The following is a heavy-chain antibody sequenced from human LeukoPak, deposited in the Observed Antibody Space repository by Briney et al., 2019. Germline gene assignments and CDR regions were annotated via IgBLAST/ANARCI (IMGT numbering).Heavy chain of an antibody. V-gene: IGHV4-59*01. D-gene: IGHD7-27*01. CDR2: MYYSGSS. CDR3: ARDSKLGFGPFDY. Sequence: PSETLSLTCTVSGGSISSYYWSWIRQPPGKGLEWIAHMYYSGSSKYNPYLKSRATISRDTSKNQFSLKLTSVTVADTAVYYCARDSKLGFGPFDYWGQGTLVTVSS. CDR1: GGSISSYY. J-gene: IGHJ4*02.